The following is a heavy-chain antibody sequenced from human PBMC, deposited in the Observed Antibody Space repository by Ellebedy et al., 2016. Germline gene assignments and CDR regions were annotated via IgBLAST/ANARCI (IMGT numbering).Heavy chain of an antibody. V-gene: IGHV4-34*01. J-gene: IGHJ4*02. CDR3: ARVYRPAACSSTSCPINVHRHFDY. CDR2: INHSGST. D-gene: IGHD2-2*01. CDR1: GGSFSGYY. Sequence: SETLSLXXAVYGGSFSGYYWSWIRQPPGKGLEWIGEINHSGSTNYNPSLKSRVTISVDTSKNQFSLKLSSVTAADTAVYYCARVYRPAACSSTSCPINVHRHFDYWGQGTLVTVSS.